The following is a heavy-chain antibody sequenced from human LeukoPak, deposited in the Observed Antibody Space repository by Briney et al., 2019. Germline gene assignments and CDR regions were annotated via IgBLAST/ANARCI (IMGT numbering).Heavy chain of an antibody. D-gene: IGHD4-17*01. CDR3: ARADYGDYAEYFDY. Sequence: GASVEVSCTASGYTFTSYAMHWVRQAPGQRLEWMGWINAGNGNTKYSQEFQGRVTITRDTSASTAYMELSSLRSEDMAVYYCARADYGDYAEYFDYWGQGTLVTVSS. CDR2: INAGNGNT. J-gene: IGHJ4*02. V-gene: IGHV1-3*03. CDR1: GYTFTSYA.